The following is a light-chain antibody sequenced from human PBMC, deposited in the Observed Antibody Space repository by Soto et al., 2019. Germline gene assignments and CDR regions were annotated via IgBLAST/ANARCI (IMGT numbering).Light chain of an antibody. CDR2: EAN. V-gene: IGLV2-23*01. CDR3: CSYAGSMSVV. Sequence: QSALTQPASVSGSPGQSITISCTGTSSDVGSYDLVSWYQQHPGKAPKLMIYEANKRPSGVSNRFSGSKSGNTASLTISGLQAEDEADYYCCSYAGSMSVVFGGGTKVTVL. CDR1: SSDVGSYDL. J-gene: IGLJ2*01.